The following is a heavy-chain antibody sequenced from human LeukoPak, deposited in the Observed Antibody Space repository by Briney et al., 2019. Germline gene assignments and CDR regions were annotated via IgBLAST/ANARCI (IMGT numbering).Heavy chain of an antibody. Sequence: GGSLRLSCAASGLAFSAYKMHWVRQAPRKGLVWVPRISTDGYTTDYADFVQGRFTASRDNTKNTWSLEMNSLRAEDTAVYYCVVGGSPGYWGQGTLVTVSS. V-gene: IGHV3-74*01. CDR1: GLAFSAYK. D-gene: IGHD2-15*01. J-gene: IGHJ4*02. CDR3: VVGGSPGY. CDR2: ISTDGYTT.